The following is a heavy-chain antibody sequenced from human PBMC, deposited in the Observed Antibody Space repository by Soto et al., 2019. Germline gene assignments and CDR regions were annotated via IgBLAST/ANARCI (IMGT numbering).Heavy chain of an antibody. CDR1: GYTFTNYG. CDR2: ISAYNGNT. V-gene: IGHV1-18*01. D-gene: IGHD1-26*01. J-gene: IGHJ5*02. Sequence: ASVKVSCKASGYTFTNYGITWVRQAPGQGLEWMGWISAYNGNTNYAQKLQGRVTMTTDTSTSTAYMELKSLRSDDTAVYYCARIVGADRRWFDPWGQGTLVTVSS. CDR3: ARIVGADRRWFDP.